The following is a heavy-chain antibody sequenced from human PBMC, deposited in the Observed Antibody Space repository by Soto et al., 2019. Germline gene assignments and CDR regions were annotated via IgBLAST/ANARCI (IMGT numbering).Heavy chain of an antibody. D-gene: IGHD6-13*01. J-gene: IGHJ4*02. CDR3: ARDLREAAGSETLDY. CDR1: GFTFSSYA. Sequence: QVQLVESGGGVVQPGRSLRLSCAASGFTFSSYAMHWVRQAPGKGLEWVAVISYDGSNKYYADSVKGRFTISRDNSKNTPYLQMNSLRAEDTAVYYCARDLREAAGSETLDYWGQGTLVTVSS. CDR2: ISYDGSNK. V-gene: IGHV3-30-3*01.